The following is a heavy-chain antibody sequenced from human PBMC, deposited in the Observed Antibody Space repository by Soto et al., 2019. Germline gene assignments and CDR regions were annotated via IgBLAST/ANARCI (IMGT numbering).Heavy chain of an antibody. CDR2: ISSRSDI. V-gene: IGHV3-21*01. CDR1: GFTFSTYS. D-gene: IGHD2-2*02. Sequence: PGGSLRLSCVGSGFTFSTYSINWVRQAPGKGLEWVSSISSRSDIYYADSVKGRFTISRDNAKNSVSLQMNSLRAEDTAVYYCAREYTAWPIAYGLDVWGQGTTVTVSS. J-gene: IGHJ6*02. CDR3: AREYTAWPIAYGLDV.